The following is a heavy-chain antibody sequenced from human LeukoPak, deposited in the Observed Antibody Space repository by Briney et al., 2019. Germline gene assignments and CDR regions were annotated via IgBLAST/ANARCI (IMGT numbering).Heavy chain of an antibody. CDR3: ARHPPSSDCSSTSCYVYYYYMDV. J-gene: IGHJ6*03. Sequence: PSETLSLTCAVSGYSISSGYYWGWIRQPAGNGLEWIGSIYHSGSTYYNPSLKSRVTISVDTSKNQFSLKLSSVTAADTVVYYCARHPPSSDCSSTSCYVYYYYMDVWGKGTTVTVSS. CDR1: GYSISSGYY. V-gene: IGHV4-38-2*01. CDR2: IYHSGST. D-gene: IGHD2-2*01.